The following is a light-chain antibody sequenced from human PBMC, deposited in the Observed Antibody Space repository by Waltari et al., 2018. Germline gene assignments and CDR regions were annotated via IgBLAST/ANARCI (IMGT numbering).Light chain of an antibody. J-gene: IGLJ3*02. CDR3: CSYAGSRWV. CDR2: YGR. Sequence: QSALTQPRSVSGSPGQSVTISCTGTSSDVGGYKYVSWYQQHPGKAPKLMIFYGRKRPSGGPDRFSGSKSGSTASLTISGLQAEDEADYYCCSYAGSRWVFGGGTKLTVL. CDR1: SSDVGGYKY. V-gene: IGLV2-11*01.